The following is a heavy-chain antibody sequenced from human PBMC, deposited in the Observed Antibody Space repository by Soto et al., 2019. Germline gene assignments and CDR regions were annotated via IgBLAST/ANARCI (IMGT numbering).Heavy chain of an antibody. V-gene: IGHV3-7*03. D-gene: IGHD6-19*01. CDR1: GFTFISSF. CDR2: INQDGAVT. J-gene: IGHJ4*02. CDR3: ARYFRGSGRYFFDY. Sequence: HPGGSLRLSCVASGFTFISSFMGWVRQAPGKGLEWVANINQDGAVTYYVDSVEGRFTISRDNTKDSLYLQMNSLRGEDTAIYYCARYFRGSGRYFFDYWGQGTLVTVSS.